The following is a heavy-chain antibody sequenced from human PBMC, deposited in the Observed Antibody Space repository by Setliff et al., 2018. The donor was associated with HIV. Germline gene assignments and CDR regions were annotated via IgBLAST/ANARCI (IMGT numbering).Heavy chain of an antibody. J-gene: IGHJ4*02. CDR3: AREESTEDYGSGSYGPTFPPPLIY. CDR2: IFASGDT. V-gene: IGHV4-59*12. Sequence: SETLSLTCTVSDASINSYYWNWIRQPPGKGLEWIGFIFASGDTKYNPSLQSRVSMSIDTSKNQFSLKLSSVTAADTDVYYCAREESTEDYGSGSYGPTFPPPLIYWGQGTLVTVSS. CDR1: DASINSYY. D-gene: IGHD3-10*01.